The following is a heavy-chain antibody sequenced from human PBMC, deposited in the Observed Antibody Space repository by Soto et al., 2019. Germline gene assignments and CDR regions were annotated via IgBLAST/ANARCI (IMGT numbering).Heavy chain of an antibody. CDR3: ARGGQLPSYFDY. CDR1: GGSISNYY. Sequence: QVQLQESGPGLVKPSETLSLTCTVSGGSISNYYWSWIRQPPGKGLEWIGYFYYSGSTNYNPSLKSRVTISVDTSKNQFSLKLSSVTAADTAVYYCARGGQLPSYFDYWGQGTLVTVSS. V-gene: IGHV4-59*01. D-gene: IGHD1-26*01. CDR2: FYYSGST. J-gene: IGHJ4*02.